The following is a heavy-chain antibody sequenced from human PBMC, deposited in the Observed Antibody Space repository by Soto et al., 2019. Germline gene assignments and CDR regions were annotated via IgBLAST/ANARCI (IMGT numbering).Heavy chain of an antibody. CDR1: GGTFSSYA. J-gene: IGHJ6*03. Sequence: SVKVSCKASGGTFSSYAISWVRQAPGQGLEWMGGIIPNFGTASYAQKFQGRVTITANTSTSTAYMELSSLRSEDTAVYYCARGHEKSTYYYYMDVWGKGTTVTVSS. CDR3: ARGHEKSTYYYYMDV. V-gene: IGHV1-69*06. CDR2: IIPNFGTA.